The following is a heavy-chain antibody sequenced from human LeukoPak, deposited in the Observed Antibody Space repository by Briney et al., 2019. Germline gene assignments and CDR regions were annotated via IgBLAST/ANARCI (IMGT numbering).Heavy chain of an antibody. CDR2: TYYSGGT. CDR3: ARLRGFHIEY. D-gene: IGHD5-12*01. J-gene: IGHJ4*02. V-gene: IGHV4-59*12. Sequence: SETLSLTCTVSGGSISSYYWSWIRQPPGKGLQWIGYTYYSGGTTYNPSLKSRVTISVDTSKNQFSLKLSSVTAADTAVYYCARLRGFHIEYWGQGTLVTVSS. CDR1: GGSISSYY.